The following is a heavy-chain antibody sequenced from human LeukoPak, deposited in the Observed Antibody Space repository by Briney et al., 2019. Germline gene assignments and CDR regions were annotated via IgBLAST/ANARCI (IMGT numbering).Heavy chain of an antibody. Sequence: GGSLRLSCAASGFTFSSYNMNWVRQAPGKGLEWVSSISSSSSYIYYADSVKGRFTISRDNAKNSLYLQMNSLRAEDTAVYYCARAHLYCSGGSCYSDYWGQGTLVTVSS. CDR3: ARAHLYCSGGSCYSDY. V-gene: IGHV3-21*01. J-gene: IGHJ4*02. CDR1: GFTFSSYN. D-gene: IGHD2-15*01. CDR2: ISSSSSYI.